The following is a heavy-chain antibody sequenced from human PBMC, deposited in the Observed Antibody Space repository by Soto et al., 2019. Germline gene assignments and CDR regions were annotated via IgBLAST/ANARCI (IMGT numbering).Heavy chain of an antibody. J-gene: IGHJ5*01. D-gene: IGHD2-15*01. CDR3: GKVLIGASRHADVDS. Sequence: QVQLQESGPGLLAPLETLSLTCSVSGVSLNSGHYYWVWVRQSPGQAMAWIASFYYDESTSYKPTVNTLVTISIDKPRNQFSLSLKSVTAADTAVYDCGKVLIGASRHADVDSWGQGDRVTVS. CDR2: FYYDEST. V-gene: IGHV4-39*01. CDR1: GVSLNSGHYY.